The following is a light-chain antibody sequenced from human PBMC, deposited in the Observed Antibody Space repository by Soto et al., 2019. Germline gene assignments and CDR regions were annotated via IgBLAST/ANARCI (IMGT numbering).Light chain of an antibody. Sequence: QSALTQPASVSGSPGQSITIACTGTNRDVGSYNLVSWYQQRPGEAPKLIISEIRNRPSGISYRFTGSKSGNTASLTISGLQAEDEADYYCSSYTTTSTPVFGGGTKVTVL. J-gene: IGLJ3*02. V-gene: IGLV2-14*01. CDR3: SSYTTTSTPV. CDR2: EIR. CDR1: NRDVGSYNL.